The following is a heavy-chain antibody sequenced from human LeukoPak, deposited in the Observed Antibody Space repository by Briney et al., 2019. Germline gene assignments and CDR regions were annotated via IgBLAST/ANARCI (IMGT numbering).Heavy chain of an antibody. V-gene: IGHV3-21*01. CDR1: GFTFSTYS. CDR2: ISGSSSYI. D-gene: IGHD2-15*01. Sequence: GGSLRLSCAASGFTFSTYSMNWVRQAPGKGLEWVSSISGSSSYIYYADSVKGRFTISRDNARNSLYLQMNSLRADDTAAYYCARDKQVYCSGGSRTGGGYWGQGTLVTVSS. CDR3: ARDKQVYCSGGSRTGGGY. J-gene: IGHJ4*02.